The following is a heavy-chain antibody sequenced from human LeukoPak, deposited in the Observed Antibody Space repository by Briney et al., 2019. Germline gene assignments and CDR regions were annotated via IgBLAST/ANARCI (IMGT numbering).Heavy chain of an antibody. CDR1: GYSISSGYY. CDR2: IYHSGST. Sequence: SETLSLTCTVSGYSISSGYYWGWIRQPPGKGLEWIGSIYHSGSTYYNPSLKSRVTISVDTSKNQFSLKLSSVTAADTAVYYCARDSPSYFDYWGQGTLVTVSS. CDR3: ARDSPSYFDY. J-gene: IGHJ4*02. V-gene: IGHV4-38-2*02.